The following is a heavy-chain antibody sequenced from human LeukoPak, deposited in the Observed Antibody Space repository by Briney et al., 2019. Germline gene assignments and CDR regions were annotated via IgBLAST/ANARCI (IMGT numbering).Heavy chain of an antibody. D-gene: IGHD2-2*01. J-gene: IGHJ6*03. CDR2: IYYSGST. CDR1: GGSISSYY. V-gene: IGHV4-59*01. Sequence: PSETLSLTCTVSGGSISSYYWSWIRQPSGKGLEWIGYIYYSGSTNYNPSLKSRVTISVDTSKNQFSLKLSSVTAADTAVYYCARNAMLYYYMDVWGKGTTVTVSS. CDR3: ARNAMLYYYMDV.